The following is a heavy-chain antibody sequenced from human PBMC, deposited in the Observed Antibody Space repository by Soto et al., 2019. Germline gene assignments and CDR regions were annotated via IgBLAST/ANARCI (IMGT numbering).Heavy chain of an antibody. CDR1: GFTFSSYG. CDR3: ARRLGVAGIDY. D-gene: IGHD6-19*01. V-gene: IGHV3-33*01. Sequence: GGSLRLSCAASGFTFSSYGMHWVRQAPGKGLEWVAVIWYDGSNKYYADSVKGRFTISRDNSKNTLYLQMNSLRAEDTAVYYCARRLGVAGIDYWGQGTLVTVSS. CDR2: IWYDGSNK. J-gene: IGHJ4*02.